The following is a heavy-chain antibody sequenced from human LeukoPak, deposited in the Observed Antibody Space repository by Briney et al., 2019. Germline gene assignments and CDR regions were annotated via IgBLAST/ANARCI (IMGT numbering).Heavy chain of an antibody. D-gene: IGHD3-10*01. Sequence: ASVKVSCKASGYTFTGYYMHWVRQAPGQGLEWMGWINPNSGGTNYAQKFQGRVTMTRDTSISTVYMELSRLRSDDTAVYYCARVMVRGVSFLNYWGQGTLVTVSS. J-gene: IGHJ4*02. CDR1: GYTFTGYY. V-gene: IGHV1-2*02. CDR2: INPNSGGT. CDR3: ARVMVRGVSFLNY.